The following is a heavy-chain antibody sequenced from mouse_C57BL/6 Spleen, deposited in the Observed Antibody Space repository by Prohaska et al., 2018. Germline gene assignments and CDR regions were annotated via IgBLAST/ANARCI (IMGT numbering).Heavy chain of an antibody. Sequence: GKATLTVDKSSSTAYMQLSSLTSEDSAFYYCARFYYGNYHFDYWGQGTTLTVSS. D-gene: IGHD2-1*01. V-gene: IGHV1-69*02. J-gene: IGHJ2*01. CDR3: ARFYYGNYHFDY.